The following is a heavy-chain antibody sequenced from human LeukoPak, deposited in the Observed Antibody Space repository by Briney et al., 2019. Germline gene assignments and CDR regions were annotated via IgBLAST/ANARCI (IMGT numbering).Heavy chain of an antibody. CDR2: ISVSGDST. CDR3: AKVLAAAWGPSTLTDWFDP. CDR1: GFTFSSYA. Sequence: GGSLRLSCAASGFTFSSYAMSWVRQAPGKGREWVSAISVSGDSTYYADSVKGRFTISRDNSKNTLYLQMHSLRAEDTAVYYCAKVLAAAWGPSTLTDWFDPWGQGTLVSVSS. V-gene: IGHV3-23*01. D-gene: IGHD6-13*01. J-gene: IGHJ5*02.